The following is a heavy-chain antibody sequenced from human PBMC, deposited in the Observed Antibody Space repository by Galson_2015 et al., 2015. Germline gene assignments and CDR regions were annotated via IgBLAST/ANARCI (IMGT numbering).Heavy chain of an antibody. Sequence: SVKVSCKASGYTFTSYYLHWVRQAPGQGLEWMGVINPSGGTTVYAQKFQGRLSMTRDTSTSTVSLELSDLRSEDTAWYYCARDRKQRACSLPACYQWEACDAGYIWCQGTIVTVSS. CDR2: INPSGGTT. CDR3: ARDRKQRACSLPACYQWEACDAGYI. J-gene: IGHJ3*02. CDR1: GYTFTSYY. V-gene: IGHV1-46*01. D-gene: IGHD1-26*01.